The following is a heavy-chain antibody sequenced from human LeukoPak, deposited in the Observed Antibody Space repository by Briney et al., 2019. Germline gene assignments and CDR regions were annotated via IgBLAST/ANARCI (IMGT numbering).Heavy chain of an antibody. Sequence: PWETLSLTCAVYGWSFSDYYWTWIRQTPGKGLEGIGEMSPSGSSNYNPSLKRRVTISVDTSKNKFCLKLRSVSAADTAVYYCARGRQDVNMILVVMTGVSYYLDVWSKGTTVTVS. V-gene: IGHV4-34*01. CDR1: GWSFSDYY. D-gene: IGHD3-22*01. CDR3: ARGRQDVNMILVVMTGVSYYLDV. J-gene: IGHJ6*03. CDR2: MSPSGSS.